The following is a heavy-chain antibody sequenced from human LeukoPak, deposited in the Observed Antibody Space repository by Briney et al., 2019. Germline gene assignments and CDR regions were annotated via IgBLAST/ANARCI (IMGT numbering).Heavy chain of an antibody. J-gene: IGHJ4*02. Sequence: QAGGSLRLSCAASEFTFSSYAMQWVRQAPGKGLEWVSGITVSGGTTYYTDSVKGRFTISRDNSKNTLYLQMNSLRAEDTAVYFCARAGIGQVDYSGDRRAYDSWGQGTLVTVSS. D-gene: IGHD2-15*01. V-gene: IGHV3-23*01. CDR3: ARAGIGQVDYSGDRRAYDS. CDR2: ITVSGGTT. CDR1: EFTFSSYA.